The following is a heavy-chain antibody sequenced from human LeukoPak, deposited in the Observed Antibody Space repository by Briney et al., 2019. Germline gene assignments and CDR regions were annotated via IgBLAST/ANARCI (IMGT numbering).Heavy chain of an antibody. CDR3: ARAHYDFWSGYSGYYYYYMDV. J-gene: IGHJ6*03. CDR2: MNPNSGNT. D-gene: IGHD3-3*01. CDR1: GYTFTSYD. V-gene: IGHV1-8*01. Sequence: GASVKVSCKVSGYTFTSYDINWVRQATGQGLEWMGWMNPNSGNTGYAQKFQGRVTMTRNTSISTAHMELSSLRPEDTAVYYCARAHYDFWSGYSGYYYYYMDVWGKGTTVTVSS.